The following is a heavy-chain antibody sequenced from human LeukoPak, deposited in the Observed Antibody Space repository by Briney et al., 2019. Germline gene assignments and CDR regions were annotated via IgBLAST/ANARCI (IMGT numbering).Heavy chain of an antibody. J-gene: IGHJ4*02. CDR1: GYTFTSYG. D-gene: IGHD1-26*01. Sequence: ASVRVSCKASGYTFTSYGISWVRQAPGQGLGWMGWISAYNGNTNYAQKLQGRVTMTTDTSTSTAYMELRSLRSDDTAVYYCALSGSYAPFDYWGQGTLVTVSS. CDR2: ISAYNGNT. CDR3: ALSGSYAPFDY. V-gene: IGHV1-18*01.